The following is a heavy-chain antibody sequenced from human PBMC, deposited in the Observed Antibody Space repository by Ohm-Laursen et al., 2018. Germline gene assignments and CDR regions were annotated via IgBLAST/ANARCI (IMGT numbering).Heavy chain of an antibody. CDR3: ARGVGLTGLFDY. CDR2: ISTSSIYI. V-gene: IGHV3-21*01. CDR1: GFTFSSYS. J-gene: IGHJ4*02. D-gene: IGHD3-9*01. Sequence: GSLRLSCAASGFTFSSYSMNWVRQAPGKGLEWVSSISTSSIYIYYADSVKGRFTISRDNAKISLYLQMDSLRADDTAVYYCARGVGLTGLFDYWGQGTLVTVSS.